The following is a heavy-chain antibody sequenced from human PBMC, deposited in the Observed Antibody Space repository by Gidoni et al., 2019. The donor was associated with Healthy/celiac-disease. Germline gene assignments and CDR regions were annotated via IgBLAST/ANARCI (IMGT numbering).Heavy chain of an antibody. CDR1: GGSISSYY. CDR3: ARDGGTYYYDSSGAFDI. J-gene: IGHJ3*02. CDR2: IYYSGST. V-gene: IGHV4-59*01. D-gene: IGHD3-22*01. Sequence: QVQLQESGPGLVKPSETLSLTCTVSGGSISSYYWSWIRQPPGKGLEWIGYIYYSGSTNYNPSLKSRVTISVDTSKNQFSLKLSSVTAADTAVYYCARDGGTYYYDSSGAFDIWGQGTMVTVSS.